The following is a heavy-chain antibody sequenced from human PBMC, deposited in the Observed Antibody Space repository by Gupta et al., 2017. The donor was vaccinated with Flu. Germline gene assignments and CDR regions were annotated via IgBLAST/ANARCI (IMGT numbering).Heavy chain of an antibody. CDR2: FDPEDGET. J-gene: IGHJ6*02. CDR3: ATRLVRGYHYYGMDV. CDR1: GYTLTDFS. Sequence: QVQVVPSGAGVNRPGAAVKGHCKVSGYTLTDFSMHWVRKAPGKGLEWMGGFDPEDGETIDAQKFQGRVTMTEDTSTDTGYRELSSLRSEDTAVYYCATRLVRGYHYYGMDVWGQGTTVTVSS. V-gene: IGHV1-24*01. D-gene: IGHD6-19*01.